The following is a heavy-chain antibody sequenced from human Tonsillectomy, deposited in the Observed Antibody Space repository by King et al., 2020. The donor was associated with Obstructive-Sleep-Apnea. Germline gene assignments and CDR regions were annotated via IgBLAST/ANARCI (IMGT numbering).Heavy chain of an antibody. CDR1: GFTFSSHS. CDR3: AREMVRGVPLDY. V-gene: IGHV3-30-3*01. Sequence: VQLVESGGGVVQPGGSLRLSCEASGFTFSSHSLHWGRQAPGKGLEWRKIISYDGSNKYYADSVKGRFTISRDNSKNTGYLQMNSLRGDDTAVYYCAREMVRGVPLDYWGQGTLVFVSS. J-gene: IGHJ4*02. CDR2: ISYDGSNK. D-gene: IGHD3-10*01.